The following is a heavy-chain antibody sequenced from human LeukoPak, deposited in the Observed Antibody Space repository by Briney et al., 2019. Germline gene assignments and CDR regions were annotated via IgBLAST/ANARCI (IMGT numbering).Heavy chain of an antibody. Sequence: KTSQTLSLTCTVSGGSISSGDYYWNWIRQPPGKGLEWIGYIYYSGSTYYNPSLKSRVTISVDTSKNQFSLKPSSVTAADTAVYYCARGTTLIRGGDYWGQGTLVTVSS. D-gene: IGHD3-10*01. CDR2: IYYSGST. CDR1: GGSISSGDYY. V-gene: IGHV4-30-4*08. CDR3: ARGTTLIRGGDY. J-gene: IGHJ4*02.